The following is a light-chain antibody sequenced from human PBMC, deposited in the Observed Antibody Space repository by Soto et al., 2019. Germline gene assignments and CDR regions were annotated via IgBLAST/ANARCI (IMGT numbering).Light chain of an antibody. CDR2: GAS. Sequence: EFVLTQSPGTLSLSPGERATLSCRASQSVSSVFLAWYQQKPGQPPRLLIYGASTRGSGIPDRFSGSGSGTDFTLTISRLEPEDCAVYYCQHHGSSPPLAFGGGPTVDIK. J-gene: IGKJ4*01. CDR1: QSVSSVF. CDR3: QHHGSSPPLA. V-gene: IGKV3-20*01.